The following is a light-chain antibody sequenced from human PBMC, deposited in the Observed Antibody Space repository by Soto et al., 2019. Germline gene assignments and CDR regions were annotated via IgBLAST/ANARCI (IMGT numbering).Light chain of an antibody. Sequence: EIVLTQSRANLSLSPGERANLSCRASQSVSNYLAWYQQKRGQAPRLIIYDASSRATGISDRFSGSGSGTDITLTISGLEPEEFAVYYCQHRSNWPLTFGGGTKVEIK. CDR1: QSVSNY. V-gene: IGKV3-11*01. J-gene: IGKJ4*01. CDR2: DAS. CDR3: QHRSNWPLT.